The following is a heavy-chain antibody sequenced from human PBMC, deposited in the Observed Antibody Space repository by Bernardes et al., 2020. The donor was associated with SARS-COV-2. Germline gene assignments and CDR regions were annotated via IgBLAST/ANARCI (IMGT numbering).Heavy chain of an antibody. D-gene: IGHD3-22*01. CDR1: GGAISTYY. CDR3: ARDAGLYDSSGYSYGIDV. J-gene: IGHJ1*01. Sequence: SETLSLTCSISGGAISTYYWSWIRQTPGKGLEWIGYIYNTGNTNYNPSLKSRVTMSIDTSKNEFSLKLTSVTAADTAVYYCARDAGLYDSSGYSYGIDVWGQGTLVTVSS. CDR2: IYNTGNT. V-gene: IGHV4-59*01.